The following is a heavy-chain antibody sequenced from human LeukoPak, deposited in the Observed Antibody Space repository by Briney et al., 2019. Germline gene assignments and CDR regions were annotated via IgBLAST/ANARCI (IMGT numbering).Heavy chain of an antibody. Sequence: MTSETLSLTCAVYGGSFSGYYWSWIRQPPGKGLEWIGEINHSGSTNYNPSLKSRVTISVDTSKNQFSLKLSSVTAADTAVYYCYGMDVWGQGTTVTVSS. CDR3: YGMDV. V-gene: IGHV4-34*01. CDR2: INHSGST. J-gene: IGHJ6*02. CDR1: GGSFSGYY.